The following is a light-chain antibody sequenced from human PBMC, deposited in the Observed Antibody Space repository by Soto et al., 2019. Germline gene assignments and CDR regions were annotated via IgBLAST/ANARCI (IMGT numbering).Light chain of an antibody. Sequence: QSVLTQPPSASGTPGQRVTISCSGSSSNIGSEYVVWYQHLPGTAPKLLIYRNNQRPSGVPDRFAGSKSGTSASLAIGGLRSEDEADYYCAARDDSLSGHWVFGGGTKLTVL. CDR3: AARDDSLSGHWV. J-gene: IGLJ3*02. CDR1: SSNIGSEY. CDR2: RNN. V-gene: IGLV1-47*01.